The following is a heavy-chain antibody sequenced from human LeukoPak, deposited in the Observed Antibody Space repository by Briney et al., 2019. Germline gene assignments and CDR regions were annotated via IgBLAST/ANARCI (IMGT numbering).Heavy chain of an antibody. CDR2: IYHSGST. CDR3: ASSLGGLRYFDWLLL. D-gene: IGHD3-9*01. V-gene: IGHV4-30-2*01. Sequence: SQTLSLTCAVSGGSISSGGYSWSWIRQPPGKGLEWIGYIYHSGSTYYNPSLKSRVTISVDRSKNQFSLKLSSVTAADTAVYYCASSLGGLRYFDWLLLWGQGTLVTVSS. CDR1: GGSISSGGYS. J-gene: IGHJ4*02.